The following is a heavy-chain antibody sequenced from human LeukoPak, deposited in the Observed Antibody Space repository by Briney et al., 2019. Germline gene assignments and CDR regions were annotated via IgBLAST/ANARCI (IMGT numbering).Heavy chain of an antibody. CDR1: GYTFTSYD. V-gene: IGHV1-8*03. Sequence: EASVKVSCKASGYTFTSYDINWVRQATGQGLEWMGWMNPNSGNTGYAQKFQGRVTITRDTSISTAYMELSSLRSEDTAVYYCARSGSDGGFDPWGQGTLVTVSS. CDR3: ARSGSDGGFDP. D-gene: IGHD1-26*01. CDR2: MNPNSGNT. J-gene: IGHJ5*02.